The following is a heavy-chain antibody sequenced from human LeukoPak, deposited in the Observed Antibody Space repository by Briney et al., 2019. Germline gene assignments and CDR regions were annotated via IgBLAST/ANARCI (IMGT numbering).Heavy chain of an antibody. CDR2: FDPEDGET. V-gene: IGHV1-24*01. CDR1: GYTLTELS. Sequence: ASVKVSCEVSGYTLTELSMHWVRQAPGKGLEWMGGFDPEDGETIYAQKFQGRVTMTEDTSTDTAYMELSSLRSEDTAVYYCGVNYYDSSGYVNDYWGQGTLVTVSS. D-gene: IGHD3-22*01. J-gene: IGHJ4*02. CDR3: GVNYYDSSGYVNDY.